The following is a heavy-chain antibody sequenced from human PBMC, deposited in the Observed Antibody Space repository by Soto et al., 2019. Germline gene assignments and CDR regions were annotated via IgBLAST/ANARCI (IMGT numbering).Heavy chain of an antibody. J-gene: IGHJ4*02. D-gene: IGHD2-8*02. CDR1: GVSITSYY. V-gene: IGHV4-59*01. CDR2: IYYRGST. Sequence: SETLSLTCTVSGVSITSYYWSWIRQPPGKGLEWIGYIYYRGSTNYNPSLKSRVTISADTSKNQFSLKLNSVTAADTAVYYCARYTGSLDYWGQGTLVTVSS. CDR3: ARYTGSLDY.